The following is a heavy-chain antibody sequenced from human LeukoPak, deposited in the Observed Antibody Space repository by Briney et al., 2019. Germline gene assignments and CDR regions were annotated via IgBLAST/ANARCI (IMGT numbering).Heavy chain of an antibody. D-gene: IGHD3-10*01. V-gene: IGHV4-39*01. CDR3: ARAYYYGSGSYSHDAFDI. J-gene: IGHJ3*02. Sequence: SETLSLTCTVSGGSISSSSYYWGWIRQPPGKGLEWIGSIYYSGSTYYNPSLKSRVTISVDTSKNQFSLKLSSVTAADTAVYYCARAYYYGSGSYSHDAFDIWGQGTMVTVSS. CDR1: GGSISSSSYY. CDR2: IYYSGST.